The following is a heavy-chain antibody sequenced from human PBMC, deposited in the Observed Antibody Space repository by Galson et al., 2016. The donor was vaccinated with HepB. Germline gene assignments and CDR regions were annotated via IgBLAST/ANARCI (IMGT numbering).Heavy chain of an antibody. CDR3: ARRSRSAFDY. Sequence: SLRLSCAASGFTFSAYNMIWVRQAPGKGPEWVSYISSSGSTIYCADSVKGRFTISRDNAKDSLFLQMNSLRDEDTAVYYCARRSRSAFDYWGQGTLVTVSS. CDR1: GFTFSAYN. V-gene: IGHV3-48*02. CDR2: ISSSGSTI. J-gene: IGHJ4*02.